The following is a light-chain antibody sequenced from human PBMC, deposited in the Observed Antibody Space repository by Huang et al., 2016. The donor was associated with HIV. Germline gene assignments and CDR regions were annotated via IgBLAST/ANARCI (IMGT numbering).Light chain of an antibody. V-gene: IGKV3-20*01. CDR1: QSVSSAY. CDR3: QLYGSSPPYV. CDR2: GAS. J-gene: IGKJ2*01. Sequence: VLTQSPGTLSLSPGEGVTLSCRASQSVSSAYLAWYQQKPGQAPRLVLYGASTRATGIPDRFSGGGSGTDFTLTISRLEPEDFAVYYCQLYGSSPPYVFGQGTKVEIK.